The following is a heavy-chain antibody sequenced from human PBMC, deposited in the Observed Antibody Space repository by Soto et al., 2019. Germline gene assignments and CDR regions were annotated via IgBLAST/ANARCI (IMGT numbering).Heavy chain of an antibody. Sequence: ASVKVSCKASGYTFTSYGISWVRQAPGQGLEWMGWISAYNGNTNYAQKIQGRVNMTTDTSTSTAYMELRSLRSVYTAVYYCARATYYDFWGGPYYYYGMDVWGQGTTVTVSS. J-gene: IGHJ6*02. V-gene: IGHV1-18*01. CDR2: ISAYNGNT. CDR3: ARATYYDFWGGPYYYYGMDV. CDR1: GYTFTSYG. D-gene: IGHD3-3*01.